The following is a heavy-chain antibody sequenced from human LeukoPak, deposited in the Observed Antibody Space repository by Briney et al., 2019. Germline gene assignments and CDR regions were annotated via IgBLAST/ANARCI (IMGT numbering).Heavy chain of an antibody. Sequence: PSETLSLTCTVSGGSVSSGSYYWSWIRQPPGKGLEWIGYIYYSGSTNYNPSLKSRVTISVDTSKNQFSLKLSSVTAADTAVYYCVRVMLGTPNWFDPWGQGTLVTVSS. D-gene: IGHD3-10*02. CDR2: IYYSGST. J-gene: IGHJ5*02. CDR1: GGSVSSGSYY. CDR3: VRVMLGTPNWFDP. V-gene: IGHV4-61*01.